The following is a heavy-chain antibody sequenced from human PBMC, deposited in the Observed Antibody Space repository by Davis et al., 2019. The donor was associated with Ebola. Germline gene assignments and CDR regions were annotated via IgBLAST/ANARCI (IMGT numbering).Heavy chain of an antibody. CDR1: GFTFSGSA. CDR2: ISYDGSNK. D-gene: IGHD3-3*01. CDR3: ATTTIFGVV. Sequence: GESLKISCAASGFTFSGSAMHWVRQAPGKGLEWVAVISYDGSNKYYADSVKGRFTISRDNSKNTLYLQMNSLRAEDTAVYYCATTTIFGVVWGQGTLVTVSS. V-gene: IGHV3-30*04. J-gene: IGHJ4*02.